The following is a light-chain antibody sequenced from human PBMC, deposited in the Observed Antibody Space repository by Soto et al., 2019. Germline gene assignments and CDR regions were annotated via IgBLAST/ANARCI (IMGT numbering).Light chain of an antibody. J-gene: IGLJ1*01. Sequence: QSALTQPASVSGSPGQSITISCTGTSSDVGAYNFVSWHQQHPGKAPKLIIYNVYDRPSGISYRFSGSKSGNTASLTISGLQSEDEADYYCSSYTNSRTYVFGTGTKLTVL. CDR2: NVY. CDR1: SSDVGAYNF. CDR3: SSYTNSRTYV. V-gene: IGLV2-14*03.